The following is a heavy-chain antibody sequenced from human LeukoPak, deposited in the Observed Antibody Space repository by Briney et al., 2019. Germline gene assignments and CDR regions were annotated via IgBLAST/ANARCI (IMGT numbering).Heavy chain of an antibody. J-gene: IGHJ4*02. CDR1: GYTFTGYY. V-gene: IGHV1-2*02. D-gene: IGHD2-2*01. Sequence: GASVKVSCKASGYTFTGYYMHWVRQAPGQGLEWMGWINPNSGGTNYAQKFQGSVTMTRDTSISTAYMELSRLRSDDTAVYYCASPQGDCSSTSCSSPFDYWGQGSLVTVSS. CDR3: ASPQGDCSSTSCSSPFDY. CDR2: INPNSGGT.